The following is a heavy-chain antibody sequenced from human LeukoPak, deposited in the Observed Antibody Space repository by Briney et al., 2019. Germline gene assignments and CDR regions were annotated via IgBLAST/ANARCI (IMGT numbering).Heavy chain of an antibody. CDR3: ARETDILRYFDWFHYGMDV. D-gene: IGHD3-9*01. Sequence: GGSLRLSCAASGFTFSSYWMSWVRQAPGKGLEWAANIKQDGSEKYYVASVKGRFTISRDNAKNSLYLKMNSLRAEDTAVYYCARETDILRYFDWFHYGMDVWGQGTTVTVSS. V-gene: IGHV3-7*01. CDR1: GFTFSSYW. J-gene: IGHJ6*02. CDR2: IKQDGSEK.